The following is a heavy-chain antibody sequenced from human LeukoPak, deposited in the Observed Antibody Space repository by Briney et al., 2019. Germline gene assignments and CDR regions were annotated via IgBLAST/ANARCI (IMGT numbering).Heavy chain of an antibody. Sequence: PGESLKISCKGSGYSFTNYWIGWVRQMPGKGLEWMGIIFPDDSDTRYSPSFQGQVTISADKSITTAYLHWSSLKASDTAIYYCARLGVSGGNYFDSWGQGILVTVSS. J-gene: IGHJ4*02. CDR1: GYSFTNYW. V-gene: IGHV5-51*01. D-gene: IGHD3-10*01. CDR2: IFPDDSDT. CDR3: ARLGVSGGNYFDS.